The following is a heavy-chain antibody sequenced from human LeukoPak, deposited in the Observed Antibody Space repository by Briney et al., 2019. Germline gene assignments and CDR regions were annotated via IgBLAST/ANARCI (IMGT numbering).Heavy chain of an antibody. CDR2: IYYSGST. Sequence: TSETLSLTCTVSGGSISSSSYYWGWIRQPPGKGLEWIGAIYYSGSTYYNPSLKSRVTISVDTSKNQFSLKLSSVTAADTAVYYCARGVSGGSQYYFDYWGQGTLVTVSS. J-gene: IGHJ4*02. CDR1: GGSISSSSYY. D-gene: IGHD2-15*01. V-gene: IGHV4-39*07. CDR3: ARGVSGGSQYYFDY.